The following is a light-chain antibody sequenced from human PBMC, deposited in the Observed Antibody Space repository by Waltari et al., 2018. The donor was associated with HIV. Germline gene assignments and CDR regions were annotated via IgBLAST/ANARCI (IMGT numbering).Light chain of an antibody. Sequence: VMPQSPLSLSVTLGQPASISCRSSRTLVYSDGNTYLTWFHQRPGQSPRLLIYKVSRRDSGVPDRFSGSGSDTEFALKISRVEAEDVVVYYCRQGTLWLTFGQGTRLEIK. CDR2: KVS. J-gene: IGKJ5*01. CDR3: RQGTLWLT. V-gene: IGKV2-30*01. CDR1: RTLVYSDGNTY.